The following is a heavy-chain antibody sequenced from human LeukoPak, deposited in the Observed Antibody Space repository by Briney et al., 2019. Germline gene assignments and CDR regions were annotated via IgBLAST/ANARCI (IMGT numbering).Heavy chain of an antibody. D-gene: IGHD2-2*01. V-gene: IGHV3-30*02. CDR2: IRYDGSNK. CDR1: GFTFGSYA. CDR3: AKDSSSTSWRGLYYYMDV. J-gene: IGHJ6*03. Sequence: PGGSLRLSCAASGFTFGSYAMHWVRQAPGKGRGRVAFIRYDGSNKYYADSVKGRFTISRDNSKNPLYLQINSLRAEDTAVYYCAKDSSSTSWRGLYYYMDVWGKGTTVTVSS.